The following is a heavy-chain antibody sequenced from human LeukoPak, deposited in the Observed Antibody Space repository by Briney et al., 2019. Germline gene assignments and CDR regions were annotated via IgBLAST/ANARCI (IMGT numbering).Heavy chain of an antibody. Sequence: ASVKVSCKASGYTFTSYDINWVRQATGQGLEWMGWMNPNSGNTGYAQKFQGRVTMTRNTSISTAYLEVSSLRPEDMAVYYCARERGIRDAFDFWGQGTMVTVSS. CDR2: MNPNSGNT. J-gene: IGHJ3*01. V-gene: IGHV1-8*01. CDR1: GYTFTSYD. D-gene: IGHD1-14*01. CDR3: ARERGIRDAFDF.